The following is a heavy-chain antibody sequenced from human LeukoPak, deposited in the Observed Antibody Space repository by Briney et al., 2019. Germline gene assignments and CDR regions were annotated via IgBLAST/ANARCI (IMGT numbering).Heavy chain of an antibody. J-gene: IGHJ4*02. CDR2: IIPILGIA. CDR1: GGTFSSYA. V-gene: IGHV1-69*04. D-gene: IGHD3-10*01. Sequence: ASVKVSCKASGGTFSSYAISWVRQAPGQGREWMGRIIPILGIANYAQKFQGRVTITADKSTSTAYMELSSLRSEDTAVYYCARGALWFGESFPFDYWGQGTLVTVSS. CDR3: ARGALWFGESFPFDY.